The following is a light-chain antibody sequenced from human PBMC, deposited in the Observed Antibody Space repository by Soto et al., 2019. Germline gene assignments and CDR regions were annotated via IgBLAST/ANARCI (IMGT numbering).Light chain of an antibody. V-gene: IGKV3-20*01. Sequence: EIVLTQSPGTLSLSPGERATLSCRASQSVSSSFLAWYQQKPGQAPRLLIYGASSRATGIPDRFSGSGSGTDFTLTISRLEPEDFGVYYCQQYDNSPLTFGGGTKVEIK. CDR1: QSVSSSF. CDR2: GAS. J-gene: IGKJ4*02. CDR3: QQYDNSPLT.